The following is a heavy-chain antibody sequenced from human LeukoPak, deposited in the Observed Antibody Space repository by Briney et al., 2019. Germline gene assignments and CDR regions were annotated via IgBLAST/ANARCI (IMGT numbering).Heavy chain of an antibody. CDR2: IIPIFGTA. V-gene: IGHV1-69*06. Sequence: ASVKVSCKASGGTFSSYAISWVRQAPGQGLEWMGGIIPIFGTANYAQKFQGRVTITADKSTSTAYMELSSLRSEDTAVYYCATHNPYCSGGSCYLEGGWFDPWGQGTLVTVSS. CDR1: GGTFSSYA. J-gene: IGHJ5*02. D-gene: IGHD2-15*01. CDR3: ATHNPYCSGGSCYLEGGWFDP.